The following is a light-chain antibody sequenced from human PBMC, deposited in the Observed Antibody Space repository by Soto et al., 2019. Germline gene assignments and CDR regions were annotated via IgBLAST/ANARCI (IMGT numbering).Light chain of an antibody. V-gene: IGLV2-8*01. J-gene: IGLJ1*01. CDR1: SSDVGGYNF. CDR2: QVS. Sequence: QSALTQPPSASGSPRQSVTISCTGSSSDVGGYNFVSWYQQHPGKAPKLMIYQVSARPSGVPDRFSGSKSGNTASLTVSGLQAEDEADYYCTSYAGSNYVFGTGTKVTVL. CDR3: TSYAGSNYV.